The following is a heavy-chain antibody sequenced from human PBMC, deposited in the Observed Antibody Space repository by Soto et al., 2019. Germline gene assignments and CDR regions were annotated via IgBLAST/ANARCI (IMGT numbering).Heavy chain of an antibody. CDR1: GFTVSSNY. D-gene: IGHD3-10*01. J-gene: IGHJ3*02. Sequence: GGSLRLSCAASGFTVSSNYMSWVRQAPGKGLEWVSVIYSGGSTYYADSVKGRFTISRDNSKNTLYLQMNSLRAEDTAVYYCARETSYYGSGSYYKGHDAFDIWGQGTMATVSS. CDR3: ARETSYYGSGSYYKGHDAFDI. V-gene: IGHV3-66*01. CDR2: IYSGGST.